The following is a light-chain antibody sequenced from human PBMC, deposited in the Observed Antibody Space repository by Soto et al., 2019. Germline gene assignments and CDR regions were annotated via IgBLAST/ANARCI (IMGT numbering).Light chain of an antibody. V-gene: IGKV3-20*01. J-gene: IGKJ2*01. CDR1: QSVSSSY. Sequence: EIVLTQSPGTLSLSPGERATLSCRASQSVSSSYLAWYQQKPGQAPRLLIYGASSRATGIPDRFSGSGSGTDFTLTISRLEPEDFAVYYYQQYGSSPEYTFGQGTKVDIK. CDR3: QQYGSSPEYT. CDR2: GAS.